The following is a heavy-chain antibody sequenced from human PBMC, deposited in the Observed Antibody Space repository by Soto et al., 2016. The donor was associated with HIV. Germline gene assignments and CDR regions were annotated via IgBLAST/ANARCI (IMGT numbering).Heavy chain of an antibody. CDR3: ARGVVIAPDSLNY. J-gene: IGHJ4*02. V-gene: IGHV3-74*03. D-gene: IGHD2-2*01. CDR1: GFTFNSFG. CDR2: ISADGTTA. Sequence: VESGRLNSAGGPVRLSCAASGFTFNSFGMHWVRQVPGKGLLWVSRISADGTTATYADSVKGRFTISRDNAKNRLYLQMNSLRVEDTAIYYCARGVVIAPDSLNYWGQGTLVTVSS.